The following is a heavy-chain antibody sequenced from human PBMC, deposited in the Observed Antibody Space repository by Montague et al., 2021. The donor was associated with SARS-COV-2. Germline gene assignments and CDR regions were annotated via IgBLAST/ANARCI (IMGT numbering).Heavy chain of an antibody. CDR2: IDWDDDK. CDR1: GFSLNTDGKC. CDR3: ARTTVATTGSDNFDY. J-gene: IGHJ4*02. V-gene: IGHV2-70*17. Sequence: PALVKPTQTLTLTCAFSGFSLNTDGKCVSWIRQPPGKALEWLARIDWDDDKFYSTSLKTRLTISKDTSKNQVVLKVANMDPVDTATYYYARTTVATTGSDNFDYWGRGTLVTVSS. D-gene: IGHD5-12*01.